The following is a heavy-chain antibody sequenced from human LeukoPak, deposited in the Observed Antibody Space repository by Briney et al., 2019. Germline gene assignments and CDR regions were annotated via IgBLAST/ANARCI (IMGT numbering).Heavy chain of an antibody. D-gene: IGHD3-10*01. CDR2: IIPILGTA. CDR3: ARDLTDHYYGRDYYYYMDV. Sequence: ASVKVSCKASGCTFSSYAISWVRQAPGQGLEWMGGIIPILGTAKFAQKFPSRATITADAPTSTAYMELSSLRSEDTAVYYCARDLTDHYYGRDYYYYMDVWGKGTTVTISS. J-gene: IGHJ6*03. CDR1: GCTFSSYA. V-gene: IGHV1-69*13.